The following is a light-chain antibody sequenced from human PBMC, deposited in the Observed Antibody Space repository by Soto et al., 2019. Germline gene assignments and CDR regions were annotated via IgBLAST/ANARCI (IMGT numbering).Light chain of an antibody. V-gene: IGKV1-5*01. CDR1: QSISSW. CDR2: DAS. Sequence: DIQMTQSPSTLSASVGDRVTITCRASQSISSWLAWYQQKPGKAPELLIYDASSLESGVPSRFSGSGSRTEFTLTINSLQPDDFATYYCQQYNSYLLSFGRGTKVEIK. CDR3: QQYNSYLLS. J-gene: IGKJ4*01.